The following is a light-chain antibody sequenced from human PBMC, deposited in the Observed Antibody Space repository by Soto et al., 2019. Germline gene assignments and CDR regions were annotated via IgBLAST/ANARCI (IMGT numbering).Light chain of an antibody. J-gene: IGKJ4*01. CDR3: QQYSTRPFT. CDR1: QSLLYSNNNKNY. V-gene: IGKV4-1*01. Sequence: DIVMTQSPDSLAVSLGERATINCKSSQSLLYSNNNKNYLAWYQQKPGQPPKLLISWASTRESGVPDRFSGSGSGTDFTLTISSLQAEDVAVYYCQQYSTRPFTFGGGTKAEIK. CDR2: WAS.